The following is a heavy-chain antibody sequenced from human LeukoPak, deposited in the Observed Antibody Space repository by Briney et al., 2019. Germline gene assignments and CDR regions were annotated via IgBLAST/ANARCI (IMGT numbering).Heavy chain of an antibody. V-gene: IGHV3-23*01. CDR1: GFTFSSYS. CDR3: AKGTFGSGVYYWFDS. CDR2: ISGSGGST. Sequence: QPGGSLRLSCAASGFTFSSYSMSWVRQAPGKGLEWVSAISGSGGSTYSADSVKGRFTISRDNSKNTLYLQMNSLRAEDTAVYYCAKGTFGSGVYYWFDSWGQGTLVTVSS. J-gene: IGHJ5*01. D-gene: IGHD3-10*01.